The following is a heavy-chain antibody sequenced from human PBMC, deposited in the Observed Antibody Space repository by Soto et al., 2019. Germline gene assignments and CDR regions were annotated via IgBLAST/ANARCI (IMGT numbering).Heavy chain of an antibody. J-gene: IGHJ4*02. CDR1: GGSFSGYY. Sequence: SETLSLTCAVYGGSFSGYYWSWIRQPPGKGLEWIGEINHSGSTNYNPSLKSRVTISVDTSKNQFSLKLSSVTAADTAVYYCAGRRSRTRGGAYYFDYWGQGTLVTVSS. CDR2: INHSGST. CDR3: AGRRSRTRGGAYYFDY. D-gene: IGHD2-2*01. V-gene: IGHV4-34*01.